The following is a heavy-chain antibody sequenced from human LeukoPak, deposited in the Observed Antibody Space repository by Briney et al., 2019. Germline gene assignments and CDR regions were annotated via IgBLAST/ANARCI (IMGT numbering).Heavy chain of an antibody. D-gene: IGHD1-26*01. CDR2: ISYDGSNK. CDR1: GFTFSSYA. Sequence: GGSLRLSCAASGFTFSSYAMHWVRQAPGKGLEWVAVISYDGSNKYYADSVKGRFTISRDNSKNTLYLQMNSLRAEDTAVYYCARWSLGDYWGQGTLVTVSS. J-gene: IGHJ4*02. V-gene: IGHV3-30-3*01. CDR3: ARWSLGDY.